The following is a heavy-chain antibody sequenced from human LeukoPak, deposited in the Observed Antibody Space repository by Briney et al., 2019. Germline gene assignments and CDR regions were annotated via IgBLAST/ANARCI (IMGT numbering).Heavy chain of an antibody. CDR1: GFTFSSYG. CDR2: ISSSSRYI. Sequence: GGSLRLSCAASGFTFSSYGMHWVRQAPGKGLGWVSSISSSSRYIYYADSVKGRFTISRDNAKNSLFLQMNSLRDEDTAVYYCARGSLRAFDIWGQGTMVTVSS. J-gene: IGHJ3*02. V-gene: IGHV3-21*01. CDR3: ARGSLRAFDI.